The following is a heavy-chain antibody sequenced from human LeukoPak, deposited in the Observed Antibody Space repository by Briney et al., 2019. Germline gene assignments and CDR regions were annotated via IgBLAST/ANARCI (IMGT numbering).Heavy chain of an antibody. J-gene: IGHJ4*02. V-gene: IGHV4-39*01. CDR1: GGSISSSTYY. CDR2: IYYDGNT. CDR3: ARHRYLSGSYYWVLDY. D-gene: IGHD1-26*01. Sequence: SETLSLTCIVSGGSISSSTYYWGWIRQSPGKGLEWLASIYYDGNTYYNPSLESRVTIFADTSKNQFSVNLRSVTAADTAVYYCARHRYLSGSYYWVLDYWGQGTLVTVSS.